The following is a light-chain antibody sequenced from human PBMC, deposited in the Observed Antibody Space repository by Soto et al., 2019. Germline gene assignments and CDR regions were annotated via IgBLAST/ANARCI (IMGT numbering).Light chain of an antibody. J-gene: IGLJ1*01. CDR2: EVT. CDR1: SSYVGGYNF. V-gene: IGLV2-8*01. Sequence: SSLAQPPSASGSPAQSVPISCSGTSSYVGGYNFVSWYQQHPGKAPKLTIYEVTKRPSGVPDRFSGSKSGNTASLTVSGLQTEDEADYYCSSYAGTKNFVFGTGTKVTVL. CDR3: SSYAGTKNFV.